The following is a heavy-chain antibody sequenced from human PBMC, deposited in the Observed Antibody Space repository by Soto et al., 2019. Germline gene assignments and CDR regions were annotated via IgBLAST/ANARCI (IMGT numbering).Heavy chain of an antibody. CDR2: ISYDGSNK. V-gene: IGHV3-30*18. J-gene: IGHJ4*02. Sequence: QVQLVESGGGVVQTGGSLRLSCTASGYSFSTYGMHWVRQAPGKGLEWVIFISYDGSNKFYLDTVKGRFSISRDKSRNTLYLQMNSLRPEDTASYYCAKFGRNWNPDYWGQGNLVTVSA. D-gene: IGHD1-20*01. CDR1: GYSFSTYG. CDR3: AKFGRNWNPDY.